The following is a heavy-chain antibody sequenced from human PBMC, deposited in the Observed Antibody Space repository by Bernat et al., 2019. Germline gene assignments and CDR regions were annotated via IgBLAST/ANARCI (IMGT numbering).Heavy chain of an antibody. Sequence: QVQLVESGGGVVQPGRSLRLSCAASGFTFSSYGMHWVRQAPGKGLEWVAVIWYDGSNKYYADSVKGRFTISRDNSKNTLYLQMNSLRAEDTAVYYCAREFGSGERALMDVWGQGTTVTVSS. D-gene: IGHD3-10*01. V-gene: IGHV3-33*01. CDR3: AREFGSGERALMDV. CDR2: IWYDGSNK. J-gene: IGHJ6*02. CDR1: GFTFSSYG.